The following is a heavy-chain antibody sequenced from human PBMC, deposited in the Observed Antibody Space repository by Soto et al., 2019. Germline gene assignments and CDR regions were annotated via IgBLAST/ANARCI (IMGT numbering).Heavy chain of an antibody. CDR3: ARVRQGCPANNCYFDP. D-gene: IGHD1-1*01. Sequence: SLTCTLSGGSVRVPDWWNWVRQSPDKGLEWIAEVHISGHSNYNPSLRSRVSVSIDSSKNQFYLNLNSVTAADTAIYYCARVRQGCPANNCYFDPWGQGTQVTVSS. CDR2: VHISGHS. V-gene: IGHV4-4*02. J-gene: IGHJ5*01. CDR1: GGSVRVPDW.